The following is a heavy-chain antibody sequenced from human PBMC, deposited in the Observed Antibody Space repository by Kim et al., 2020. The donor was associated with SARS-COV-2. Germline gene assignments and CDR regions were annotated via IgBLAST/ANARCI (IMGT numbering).Heavy chain of an antibody. CDR1: GGSISSYY. D-gene: IGHD6-13*01. J-gene: IGHJ5*02. Sequence: SETLSLTCTVSGGSISSYYWSWIRQPPGKGLEWIGYIYYSGSTNYNPSLKSRVTISVDTSKNQFSLKLSSVTAADTAVYYCARVFYSISWYWFDPWGHGT. CDR3: ARVFYSISWYWFDP. V-gene: IGHV4-59*01. CDR2: IYYSGST.